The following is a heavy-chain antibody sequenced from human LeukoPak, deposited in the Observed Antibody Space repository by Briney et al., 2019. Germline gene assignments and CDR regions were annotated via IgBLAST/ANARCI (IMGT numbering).Heavy chain of an antibody. J-gene: IGHJ4*02. CDR1: GYTFTSYG. CDR2: ISAYNGNT. Sequence: ASVKVSCKDSGYTFTSYGISWVRQATGQGLEWMGWISAYNGNTNYAQKLQGRVTMTTDTSTSTAYMELRSLRSDDTAVYYCARVRYDSSGYHYFDYWGQGTLVTVSS. V-gene: IGHV1-18*01. D-gene: IGHD3-22*01. CDR3: ARVRYDSSGYHYFDY.